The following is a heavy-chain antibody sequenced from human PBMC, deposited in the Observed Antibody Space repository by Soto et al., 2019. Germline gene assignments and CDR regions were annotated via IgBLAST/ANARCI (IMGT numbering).Heavy chain of an antibody. Sequence: SVKASCKASGGALSIDAMSRLRRAPGQGLEWMGGIIPIFGTANYAQKFQGRVTITADESTSTAYMELSSLRSEDTAVYYWASLGASRDYSYQYGIDVWGQGTTVTVS. V-gene: IGHV1-69*13. J-gene: IGHJ6*02. CDR3: ASLGASRDYSYQYGIDV. D-gene: IGHD1-26*01. CDR1: GGALSIDA. CDR2: IIPIFGTA.